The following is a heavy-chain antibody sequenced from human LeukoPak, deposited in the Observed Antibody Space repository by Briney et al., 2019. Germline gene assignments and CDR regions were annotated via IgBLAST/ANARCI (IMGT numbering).Heavy chain of an antibody. CDR3: ARRLLYSGSAHDAFDI. Sequence: SETLSLTCTVSGGSISSSSYYWGWIRQPPGKGLEWIGSIYYSGSTYYNPSLKSRVTISVDTSKNQFSLKLSSVTAADTAVYYCARRLLYSGSAHDAFDIWGQGTMVTVSS. J-gene: IGHJ3*02. D-gene: IGHD1-26*01. CDR2: IYYSGST. V-gene: IGHV4-39*01. CDR1: GGSISSSSYY.